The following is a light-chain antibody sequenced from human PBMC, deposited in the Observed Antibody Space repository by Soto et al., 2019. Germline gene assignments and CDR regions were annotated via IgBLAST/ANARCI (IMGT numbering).Light chain of an antibody. V-gene: IGLV2-8*01. J-gene: IGLJ2*01. CDR1: SSDVGRYNY. CDR3: CSYAGMTVI. Sequence: QSVLTQPPSASGSPGQSVTISCTGTSSDVGRYNYVSWFQQHPGKAPKFMIYEVSKRPSGVPDRFSGSKSGNTASLTVSGLQAEDEAYYYCCSYAGMTVIFGGGTKVTVL. CDR2: EVS.